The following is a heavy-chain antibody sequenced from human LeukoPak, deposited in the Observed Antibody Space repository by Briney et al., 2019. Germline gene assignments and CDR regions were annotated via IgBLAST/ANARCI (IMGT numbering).Heavy chain of an antibody. CDR1: GYSFTTFW. CDR3: ARHYYDFWSGYSSLGY. J-gene: IGHJ4*02. Sequence: GEPLKTSGKASGYSFTTFWIGGVGQLHGKGLEGTGIIYPGDSDTRYSPSFQGQVTISADKSISTAYLQWSSLKASDTAMYYCARHYYDFWSGYSSLGYWGQGTLVTVSS. D-gene: IGHD3-3*01. CDR2: IYPGDSDT. V-gene: IGHV5-51*01.